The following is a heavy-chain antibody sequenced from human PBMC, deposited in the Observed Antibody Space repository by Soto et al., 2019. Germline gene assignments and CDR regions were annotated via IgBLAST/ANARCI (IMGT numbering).Heavy chain of an antibody. CDR3: ARRQSSSWYGL. Sequence: PSETLSLTCTVSGGSISSSSYYWGWIRQPPGKGLEWIGSIYYSGSTYYNPSLKRRVTISVDTSKNQFSLKLSSVTAADTAVYYCARRQSSSWYGLWGQGTLVTVSS. V-gene: IGHV4-39*01. J-gene: IGHJ4*02. D-gene: IGHD6-13*01. CDR1: GGSISSSSYY. CDR2: IYYSGST.